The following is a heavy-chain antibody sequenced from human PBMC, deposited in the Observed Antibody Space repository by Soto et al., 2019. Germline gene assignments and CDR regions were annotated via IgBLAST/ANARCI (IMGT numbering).Heavy chain of an antibody. CDR1: GSTFNNFA. Sequence: QVVLLQSGAEVKVPGSSVRVSCKVSGSTFNNFAFSWVRQAPGHGPEWMGGIVVISNTADYSRRFQDRVTITADTSTSTLYMELGGLTFEDTAVYYCARAIKRWEVHYYFDYWGQGTLVTVSS. CDR3: ARAIKRWEVHYYFDY. J-gene: IGHJ4*02. D-gene: IGHD1-26*01. CDR2: IVVISNTA. V-gene: IGHV1-69*06.